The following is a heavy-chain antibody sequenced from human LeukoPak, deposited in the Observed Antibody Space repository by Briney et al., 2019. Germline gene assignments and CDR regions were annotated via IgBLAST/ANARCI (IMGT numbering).Heavy chain of an antibody. J-gene: IGHJ4*02. CDR3: ARQSYSGYDFSYYFDN. CDR2: IYYSGST. Sequence: KPSETLSLTCTVSGGSISSYYWSWIRQPPGKGLEWIGYIYYSGSTNYNPSLKSRVTISVDTSKNQFSLKLSSVTAADTAVYYYARQSYSGYDFSYYFDNWGQGTLVTVSS. CDR1: GGSISSYY. V-gene: IGHV4-59*08. D-gene: IGHD5-12*01.